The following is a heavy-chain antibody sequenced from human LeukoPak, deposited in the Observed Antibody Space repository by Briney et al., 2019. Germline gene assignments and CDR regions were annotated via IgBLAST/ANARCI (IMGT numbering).Heavy chain of an antibody. J-gene: IGHJ4*02. V-gene: IGHV4-59*08. Sequence: SETLSLTCTVSGGSISNYYWTWIRHPAGKGLEWIGYIYYSGSTNYNPSLKSRVTISVDTSRNQFSLRLSSVLVADTAVYHCARQAYGSETNFYPFDYWGPGTLVSVSS. D-gene: IGHD2-15*01. CDR2: IYYSGST. CDR1: GGSISNYY. CDR3: ARQAYGSETNFYPFDY.